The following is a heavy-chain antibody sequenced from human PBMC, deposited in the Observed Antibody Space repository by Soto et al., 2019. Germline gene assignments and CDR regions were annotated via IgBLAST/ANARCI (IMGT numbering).Heavy chain of an antibody. V-gene: IGHV4-4*02. CDR2: IYHTGTT. CDR1: GDSISSSFW. J-gene: IGHJ6*03. CDR3: ARLDGYYHYMDV. Sequence: SETLSLTCAVSGDSISSSFWWSWLRQSPGKGLEWIGEIYHTGTTNYNPSLDSRVTISADKSKNQLSLNLTFVTVADTAVYYCARLDGYYHYMDVWGKGTTVTVSS. D-gene: IGHD6-13*01.